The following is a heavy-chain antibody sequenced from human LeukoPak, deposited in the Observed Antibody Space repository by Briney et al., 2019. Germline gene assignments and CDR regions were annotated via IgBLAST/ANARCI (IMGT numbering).Heavy chain of an antibody. CDR2: IWYDGSNK. V-gene: IGHV3-33*06. D-gene: IGHD3-16*01. CDR3: AKGGRGLGLYYFDY. Sequence: PGRSLRLSCAASGFTFSSYGMHWVRQAPGKGLEWVAVIWYDGSNKYYADSVKGRFTISRDNSKNTLYLQMNSLRAEDTAVYYCAKGGRGLGLYYFDYWGQGTLVTVSS. CDR1: GFTFSSYG. J-gene: IGHJ4*02.